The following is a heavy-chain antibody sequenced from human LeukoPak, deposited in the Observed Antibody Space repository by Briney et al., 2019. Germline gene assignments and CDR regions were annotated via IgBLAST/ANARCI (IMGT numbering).Heavy chain of an antibody. CDR3: ARDKYSYGPLDYGDY. CDR1: GFTFSGYS. Sequence: PGGSLRLSCAASGFTFSGYSMNWVRQAPGKGLEWVSSISSSSSYIYYADSVKGRFTISRDNAKNSLYLQMNSLRAEDTAVYYCARDKYSYGPLDYGDYWGQGTLVTVSS. CDR2: ISSSSSYI. J-gene: IGHJ4*02. D-gene: IGHD5-18*01. V-gene: IGHV3-21*01.